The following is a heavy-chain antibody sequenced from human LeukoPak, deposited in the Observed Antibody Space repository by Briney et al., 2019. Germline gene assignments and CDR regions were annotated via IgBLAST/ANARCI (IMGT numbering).Heavy chain of an antibody. V-gene: IGHV3-33*01. CDR3: ARDSSSWYRNAYFDY. CDR2: IWYDGSNK. D-gene: IGHD6-13*01. CDR1: GFTFSNYG. J-gene: IGHJ4*02. Sequence: GGSLRLSCAASGFTFSNYGMHWVRQAPVKGLEWVAVIWYDGSNKYYADSVKGRLTISRDSSKNTLYLQMNSLRAEDTAVYYCARDSSSWYRNAYFDYWGQGILVTVSS.